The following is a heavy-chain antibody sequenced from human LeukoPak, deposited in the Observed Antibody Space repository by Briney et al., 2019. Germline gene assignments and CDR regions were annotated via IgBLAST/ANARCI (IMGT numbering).Heavy chain of an antibody. V-gene: IGHV3-30*04. CDR2: ISYDGSNK. CDR1: GFTFSSYA. CDR3: AKITLAGTTVTTYGAFDI. D-gene: IGHD4-17*01. Sequence: GGSLRLSCAASGFTFSSYAMHWVRQAPGKGLEWVAVISYDGSNKYYADSVKGRFTISRDNSKNTLYLQMNSLRAEDTAVYYCAKITLAGTTVTTYGAFDIWGQGTMVTVSS. J-gene: IGHJ3*02.